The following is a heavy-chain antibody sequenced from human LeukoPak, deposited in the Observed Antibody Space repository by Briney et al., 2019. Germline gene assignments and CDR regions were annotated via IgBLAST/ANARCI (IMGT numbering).Heavy chain of an antibody. D-gene: IGHD3-3*01. Sequence: SVKVSCKASGGTFSSYAISWVRQAPGQGLEWMGRTIPILGIANYAQKFQSRVTITADKSTSTAYMELSSLRSEDTAVYYCARAGQNYDFRSAPADWFDPWGQGTLVTVSS. CDR3: ARAGQNYDFRSAPADWFDP. V-gene: IGHV1-69*04. CDR1: GGTFSSYA. CDR2: TIPILGIA. J-gene: IGHJ5*02.